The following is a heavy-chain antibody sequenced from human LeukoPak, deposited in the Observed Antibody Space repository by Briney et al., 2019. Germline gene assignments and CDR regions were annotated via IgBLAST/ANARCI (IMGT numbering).Heavy chain of an antibody. D-gene: IGHD2-2*01. Sequence: SETLSLTCAVSGYSISSGYYWGWIRQPPGEGLEWIGSIYHGGNTYYNPSLESRVTMSVDTSNNQFSLDLNSVTAADTAVYYCARAYCTSTSCYGRYFDYWAREPWSPSPQ. CDR2: IYHGGNT. CDR3: ARAYCTSTSCYGRYFDY. CDR1: GYSISSGYY. V-gene: IGHV4-38-2*01. J-gene: IGHJ4*02.